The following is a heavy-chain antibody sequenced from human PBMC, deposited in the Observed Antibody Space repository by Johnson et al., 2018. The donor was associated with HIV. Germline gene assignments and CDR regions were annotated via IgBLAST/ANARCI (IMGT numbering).Heavy chain of an antibody. J-gene: IGHJ3*01. CDR1: GFTFSNAW. Sequence: VQLVESGGGLVKHGGSLRLSCAASGFTFSNAWMSWVRQAPGKGLEWVGRIKSKTDAGTTDYAAPVKGRFTISRDDSKNTLYLQMNSLQTEDTGVYYCTTIHYDSSSPGAFDFWGQGTMVTVSS. CDR2: IKSKTDAGTT. V-gene: IGHV3-15*01. CDR3: TTIHYDSSSPGAFDF. D-gene: IGHD3-22*01.